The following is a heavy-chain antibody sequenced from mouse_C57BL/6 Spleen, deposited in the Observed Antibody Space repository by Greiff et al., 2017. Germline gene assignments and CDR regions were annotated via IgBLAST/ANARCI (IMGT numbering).Heavy chain of an antibody. J-gene: IGHJ2*01. D-gene: IGHD2-5*01. CDR3: ARNRDYYSNYVGYFDY. Sequence: ESGPGLVKPSQSLSLTCSVTGYSITSGYYWNWIRQFPGNKLEWMGYISYDGSNNYNPSLKNRISITRDTSKNQFFLKLNSVTTEDTATYYCARNRDYYSNYVGYFDYWGQGTTLTVSS. CDR2: ISYDGSN. CDR1: GYSITSGYY. V-gene: IGHV3-6*01.